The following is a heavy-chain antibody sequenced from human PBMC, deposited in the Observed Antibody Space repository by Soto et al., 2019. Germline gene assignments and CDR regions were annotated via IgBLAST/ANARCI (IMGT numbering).Heavy chain of an antibody. CDR2: IWYDGSNK. D-gene: IGHD6-19*01. V-gene: IGHV3-33*01. Sequence: QVQLVESGGGVVQPGRSLRLSCAASGFTFSSHGMHWVRQAPGKGLEWVAVIWYDGSNKYYADSVKGRFTISRDDSKNMVYLQMNSLRPEDTAVYYCVRDGWYSIQAPYWGQGTLVTVSS. CDR3: VRDGWYSIQAPY. CDR1: GFTFSSHG. J-gene: IGHJ4*02.